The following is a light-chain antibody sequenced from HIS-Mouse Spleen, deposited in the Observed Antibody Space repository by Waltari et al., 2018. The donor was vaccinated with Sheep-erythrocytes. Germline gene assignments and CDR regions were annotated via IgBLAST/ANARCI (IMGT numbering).Light chain of an antibody. CDR2: EGS. CDR1: SSDVGSYNL. Sequence: QSALTQPASVSGSPGQSITISCTGTSSDVGSYNLVSWYQQHPGKAPKLMIYEGSKLPSGVSNRFSGSKSGNTASLTISRLQAEDEADYYCCSYAGSSTPWVFGGGTKLTVL. CDR3: CSYAGSSTPWV. V-gene: IGLV2-23*01. J-gene: IGLJ3*02.